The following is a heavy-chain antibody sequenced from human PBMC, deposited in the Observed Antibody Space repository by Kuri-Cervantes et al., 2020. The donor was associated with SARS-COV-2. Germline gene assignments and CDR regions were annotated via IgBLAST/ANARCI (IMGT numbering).Heavy chain of an antibody. Sequence: ASVKVSCKASGYTFTSYAMNWVRQATGQGLEWMGWTNPNSGNTGYAQKFQGRVTMTRNTSISTAYMELSSLRSEDTAVYYCAEYYDFWSGYSQKGMDVWGQGTTVTVSS. CDR2: TNPNSGNT. J-gene: IGHJ6*02. D-gene: IGHD3-3*01. CDR1: GYTFTSYA. CDR3: AEYYDFWSGYSQKGMDV. V-gene: IGHV1-8*02.